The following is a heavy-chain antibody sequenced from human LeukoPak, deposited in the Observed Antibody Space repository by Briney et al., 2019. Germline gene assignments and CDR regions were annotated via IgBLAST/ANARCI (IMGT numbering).Heavy chain of an antibody. CDR2: IGTAGDT. Sequence: PGGSLRLSCAASGFTFSSYDMHWVRQATGKGLEWVSAIGTAGDTYYPGSVKGRFTISRENAKNSLYLQMNSLRAGDTAVYYCAKDLVVVVPDVYYYYYMDVWGKGTTVTVSS. CDR3: AKDLVVVVPDVYYYYYMDV. J-gene: IGHJ6*03. V-gene: IGHV3-13*01. CDR1: GFTFSSYD. D-gene: IGHD2-2*01.